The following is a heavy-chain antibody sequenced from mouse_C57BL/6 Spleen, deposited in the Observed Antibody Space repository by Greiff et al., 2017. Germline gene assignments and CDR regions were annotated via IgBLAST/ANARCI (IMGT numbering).Heavy chain of an antibody. CDR2: ISYDGSN. Sequence: EVQLVESGPGLVKPSQSLSLTCSVTGYSITSGYYWNWIRQFPGNKLEWMGYISYDGSNNYNPSLKNRISITRDTSKNQFFLKLNSVTTEDTATYYCAGGRRYFDYWGQGTTLTVSS. V-gene: IGHV3-6*01. J-gene: IGHJ2*01. CDR1: GYSITSGYY. CDR3: AGGRRYFDY.